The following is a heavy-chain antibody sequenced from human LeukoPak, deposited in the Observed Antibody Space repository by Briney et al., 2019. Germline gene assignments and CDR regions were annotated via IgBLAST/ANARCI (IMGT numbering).Heavy chain of an antibody. J-gene: IGHJ4*02. Sequence: GGTLRLSCAASGFTFSNYAMSWVRQAPGTGLEWVSAISDSGISTYYADSVKGRFTISRDNSKGTLYLQMNSLRAEDTAIYYCAKAITMIVVVNFDSWGQGTLVTVSS. V-gene: IGHV3-23*01. D-gene: IGHD3-22*01. CDR1: GFTFSNYA. CDR2: ISDSGIST. CDR3: AKAITMIVVVNFDS.